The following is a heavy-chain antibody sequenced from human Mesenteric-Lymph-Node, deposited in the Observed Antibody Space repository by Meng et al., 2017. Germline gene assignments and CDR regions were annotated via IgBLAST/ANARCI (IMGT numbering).Heavy chain of an antibody. J-gene: IGHJ4*02. D-gene: IGHD1-26*01. CDR1: GYTFTSYA. Sequence: ASVQVSCKASGYTFTSYAISWVRQAPGQGLEWMGWISAYNGNTNYAQKFQDRVTMTTDTSTSTAYMELRSLRSDDTAVYYCAREEELATFDSWGQGTLVTVSS. CDR3: AREEELATFDS. V-gene: IGHV1-18*01. CDR2: ISAYNGNT.